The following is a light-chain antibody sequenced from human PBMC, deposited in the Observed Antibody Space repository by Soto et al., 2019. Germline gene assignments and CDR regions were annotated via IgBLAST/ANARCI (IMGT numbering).Light chain of an antibody. Sequence: DIQMTQSPSTLSASVGDRVTITCRASQSISSWLAWYQQKPGKAPKLLIYRASSLESGVPSRFSGSGSGTEFTLTINSLQPDDVATYYCQQYKTAGTFGQGTKVEIK. CDR3: QQYKTAGT. V-gene: IGKV1-5*03. CDR1: QSISSW. CDR2: RAS. J-gene: IGKJ1*01.